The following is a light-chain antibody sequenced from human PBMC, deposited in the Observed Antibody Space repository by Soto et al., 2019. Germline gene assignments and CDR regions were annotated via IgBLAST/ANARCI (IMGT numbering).Light chain of an antibody. Sequence: ERMSAQSSNSLSLAAGERATLSCRASQSVRRNLAWYQQKPGQAPRLLIFGASVRATGVPDRFSGSGSGTDFTLTIIRLQPEDCAVYSCQQRTVWAPVSFGQGTRLEIK. CDR1: QSVRRN. J-gene: IGKJ5*01. V-gene: IGKV3-15*01. CDR2: GAS. CDR3: QQRTVWAPVS.